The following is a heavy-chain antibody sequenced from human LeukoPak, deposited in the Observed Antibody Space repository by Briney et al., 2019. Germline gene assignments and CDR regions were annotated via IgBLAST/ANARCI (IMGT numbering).Heavy chain of an antibody. CDR2: ISNNGGST. CDR3: VATTVKN. V-gene: IGHV3-64D*06. Sequence: GGSLRLSCSASGFTFSSYAMYWVRQAPGKGLEYVSVISNNGGSTYYADSVKGRFTISRDNSKNTLYLQMSSLRPEDTAVYYCVATTVKNWGQGTLVTVPS. J-gene: IGHJ4*02. CDR1: GFTFSSYA. D-gene: IGHD4-17*01.